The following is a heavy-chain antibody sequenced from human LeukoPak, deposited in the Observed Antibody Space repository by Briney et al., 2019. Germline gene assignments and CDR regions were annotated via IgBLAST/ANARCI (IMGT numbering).Heavy chain of an antibody. CDR3: AREDSYGYYFDY. Sequence: ASVKVSCKASGYTFTGYYMYWVRQAPGQGLEWMGWINPNSGGTNYAQKFQGRVTMTRDTSISTAYMELSRLRSDDTAVYYCAREDSYGYYFDYWGQGTLVTVSS. CDR1: GYTFTGYY. V-gene: IGHV1-2*02. CDR2: INPNSGGT. J-gene: IGHJ4*02. D-gene: IGHD5-18*01.